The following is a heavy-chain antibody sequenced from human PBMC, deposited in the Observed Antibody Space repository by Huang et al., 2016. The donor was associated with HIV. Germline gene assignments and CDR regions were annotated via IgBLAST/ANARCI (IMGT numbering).Heavy chain of an antibody. V-gene: IGHV1-24*01. J-gene: IGHJ4*02. CDR2: FNTEDGER. CDR1: GDTLTESA. D-gene: IGHD3-10*01. CDR3: ATEGLWGEGNTLDY. Sequence: QVQLTQSGAEVKKPGASVKVSCKISGDTLTESAMHWVRQAPGKGLEWRGSFNTEDGERVYAQRFQGRVTMTEDTTTDTAYLELSSLRSEDTAVYYCATEGLWGEGNTLDYWGQGTLVTVSS.